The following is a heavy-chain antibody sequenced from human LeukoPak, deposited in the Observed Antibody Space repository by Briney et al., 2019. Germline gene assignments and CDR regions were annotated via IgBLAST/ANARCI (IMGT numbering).Heavy chain of an antibody. Sequence: PGGSLRLSCAASGFTFSTYSMNWVRQAPGKGLEWVSYISSSSSTIYYADSVKGRFTISRDNAKNSLYLQMNSLRAEDTAVYYCARDTILTMNYYMDVWGKGTTVTVSS. CDR1: GFTFSTYS. CDR2: ISSSSSTI. V-gene: IGHV3-48*01. CDR3: ARDTILTMNYYMDV. J-gene: IGHJ6*03. D-gene: IGHD3-9*01.